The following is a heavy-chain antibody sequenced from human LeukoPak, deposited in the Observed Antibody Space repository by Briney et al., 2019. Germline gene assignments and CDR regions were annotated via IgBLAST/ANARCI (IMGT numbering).Heavy chain of an antibody. Sequence: PSETLSLTCTVSGYSISSGYYWGWIRQPPGKGLEWIGTIYQSGITYYKPSLKSRVTISVDTSKNQFSLRLTSVTAADTAVYYCARVGTTVVTQGMDSWGQGTLVTVSS. D-gene: IGHD4-23*01. V-gene: IGHV4-38-2*02. J-gene: IGHJ4*02. CDR1: GYSISSGYY. CDR3: ARVGTTVVTQGMDS. CDR2: IYQSGIT.